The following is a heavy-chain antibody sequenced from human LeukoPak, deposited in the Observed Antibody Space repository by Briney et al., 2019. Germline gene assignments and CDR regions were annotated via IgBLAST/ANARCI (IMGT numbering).Heavy chain of an antibody. D-gene: IGHD2-21*01. V-gene: IGHV3-23*01. CDR2: IGGGPGNT. J-gene: IGHJ4*02. Sequence: PGGSLRLSCAASGFSFSSYAMSWVRQAPGKGLEWVSVIGGGPGNTYYTDSVKGRFTISRDSSKNTLFLQMNRLRPEDAAVYYCAKAPVTTCRGAYCYPFDYWGQGTLVTVSS. CDR1: GFSFSSYA. CDR3: AKAPVTTCRGAYCYPFDY.